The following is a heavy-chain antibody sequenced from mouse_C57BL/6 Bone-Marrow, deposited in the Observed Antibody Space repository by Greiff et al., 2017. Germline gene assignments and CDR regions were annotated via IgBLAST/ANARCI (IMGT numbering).Heavy chain of an antibody. V-gene: IGHV10-1*01. Sequence: EVKVVESGGGLVQPKGSLKLSCAASGFSFNTYAMNWVRQAPGKGLEWVARIRSKSNNYATYYADSVKDRFTISRDDSESMLYLQMNNLKTEDTAMYYCVRHLGQGFDYWGQGTTLTVSS. J-gene: IGHJ2*01. D-gene: IGHD3-3*01. CDR3: VRHLGQGFDY. CDR2: IRSKSNNYAT. CDR1: GFSFNTYA.